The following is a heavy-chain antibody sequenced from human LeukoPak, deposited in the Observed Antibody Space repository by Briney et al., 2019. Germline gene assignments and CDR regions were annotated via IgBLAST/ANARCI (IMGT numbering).Heavy chain of an antibody. J-gene: IGHJ3*02. CDR2: MNPNSGNT. CDR1: GYTFTSYD. D-gene: IGHD5-18*01. CDR3: AVDTASQGAFDI. V-gene: IGHV1-8*01. Sequence: ASVKVPCKASGYTFTSYDINWVRQATGQGLEWMGWMNPNSGNTGYAQKFQGRVTMTRNTSISTAYMELSSLRSEDTAVYYCAVDTASQGAFDIWGQGTMVTVSS.